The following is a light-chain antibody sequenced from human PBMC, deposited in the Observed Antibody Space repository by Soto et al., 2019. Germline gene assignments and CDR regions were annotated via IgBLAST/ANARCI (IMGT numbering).Light chain of an antibody. CDR2: YDT. J-gene: IGLJ2*01. CDR3: QVWYSGSDHPVV. Sequence: SYELTQPPSVSVAPGKTATITCGGNQIGGKSVHWYQQKPGQAPVLVIYYDTDRPSGIPERFSGSNSGNTATLTISRVAVGDEADYYCQVWYSGSDHPVVFGGGTKLTVL. CDR1: QIGGKS. V-gene: IGLV3-21*04.